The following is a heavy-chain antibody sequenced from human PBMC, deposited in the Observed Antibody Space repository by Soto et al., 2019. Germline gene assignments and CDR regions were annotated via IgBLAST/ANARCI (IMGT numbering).Heavy chain of an antibody. D-gene: IGHD5-18*01. CDR2: ISAYNGNT. V-gene: IGHV1-18*01. Sequence: QVQLVQSGAEVKKPGASVKDSCKASGYTFTSYGISWVRQAPGQGLEWMGWISAYNGNTNYAQKLQGRVTMTTDTSTSTAYMELRSLRSDDTAVYYCARDSVDRWGERGYSYHLIDYWGQGTLVTVSS. J-gene: IGHJ4*02. CDR3: ARDSVDRWGERGYSYHLIDY. CDR1: GYTFTSYG.